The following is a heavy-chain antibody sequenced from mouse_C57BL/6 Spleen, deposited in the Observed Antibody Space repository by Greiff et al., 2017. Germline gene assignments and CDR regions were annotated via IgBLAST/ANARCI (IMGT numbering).Heavy chain of an antibody. CDR1: GYTFTDYY. Sequence: QVQLQQSGAELVRPGASVKLSCKASGYTFTDYYINWVKQRPGQGLEWIARIYPGSGNTYYNEKFKGKATLTAEKSSSTAYMQLSSLTSEDSAVYFCARRPDYYGSFDYWGQGTTLTVSS. CDR2: IYPGSGNT. D-gene: IGHD1-1*01. CDR3: ARRPDYYGSFDY. J-gene: IGHJ2*01. V-gene: IGHV1-76*01.